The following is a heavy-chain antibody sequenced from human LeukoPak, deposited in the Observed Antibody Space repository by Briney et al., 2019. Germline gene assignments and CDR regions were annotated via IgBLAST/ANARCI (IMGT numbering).Heavy chain of an antibody. CDR2: IYYSGST. CDR1: GGSISSYY. CDR3: ARRRDWGWFDP. V-gene: IGHV4-59*08. J-gene: IGHJ5*02. Sequence: SETLSLTCTVSGGSISSYYWSWIRQPPGKGLEWIGYIYYSGSTSYNPSLKSRVTISVDTSKNQFSLKLSSVTAADTAVYYCARRRDWGWFDPWGQGTLVTVSS. D-gene: IGHD3/OR15-3a*01.